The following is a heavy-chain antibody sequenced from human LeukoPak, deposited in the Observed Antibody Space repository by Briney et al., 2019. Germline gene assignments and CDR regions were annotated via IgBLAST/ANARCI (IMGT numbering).Heavy chain of an antibody. CDR2: MNPNSGNT. CDR1: GYTFTSYD. Sequence: GASVKVSCKASGYTFTSYDINWVRQATGQGLEWMGWMNPNSGNTGYAQKFQGRVTITRATSISTAYMELSSLTFEDTAVYYCTRSVRNGHIDYWGQGTLVTASS. CDR3: TRSVRNGHIDY. V-gene: IGHV1-8*03. D-gene: IGHD2-8*01. J-gene: IGHJ4*02.